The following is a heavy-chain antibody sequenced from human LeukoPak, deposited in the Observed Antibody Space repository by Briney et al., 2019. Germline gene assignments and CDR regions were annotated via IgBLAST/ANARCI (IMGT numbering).Heavy chain of an antibody. V-gene: IGHV1-69*06. Sequence: SVKVSCKASGGTFSSYAISWVRQAPGQGLEWMGGIIPIFGTANYAQKFQGRVTITADKSASTAYMELSSLRSEDTAVYYCARGYSGSYPPDYWGQGTLVTVSS. D-gene: IGHD1-26*01. CDR1: GGTFSSYA. CDR2: IIPIFGTA. J-gene: IGHJ4*02. CDR3: ARGYSGSYPPDY.